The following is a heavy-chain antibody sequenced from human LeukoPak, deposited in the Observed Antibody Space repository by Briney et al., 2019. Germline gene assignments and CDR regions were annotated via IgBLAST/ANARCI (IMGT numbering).Heavy chain of an antibody. Sequence: GGSLRLSCAASGFTFSSYGMHWVRQAPGKGLEWVAFIRYDGSNKYYADSVKGRFTISRDNSKNTLYLQMSSLRAEDTAVYYCAKDRYYGSGSYYRIYYFDYWGQGTLVTVSS. J-gene: IGHJ4*02. CDR2: IRYDGSNK. CDR1: GFTFSSYG. V-gene: IGHV3-30*02. CDR3: AKDRYYGSGSYYRIYYFDY. D-gene: IGHD3-10*01.